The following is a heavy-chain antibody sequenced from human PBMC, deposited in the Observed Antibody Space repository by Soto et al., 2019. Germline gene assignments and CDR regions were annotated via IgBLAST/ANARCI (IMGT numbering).Heavy chain of an antibody. Sequence: QVQLVQSGAEVQKPGSSVKVSCKASGGTFSSYAISWVRQAPGQGLEWMGGVIPIFGTANYAQKFQGRVTITADESTSTAYMELSSLRSDDTAVYYCARGPFRGAYYYYGMDVWGQGTTVTVSS. CDR3: ARGPFRGAYYYYGMDV. V-gene: IGHV1-69*01. J-gene: IGHJ6*02. CDR2: VIPIFGTA. CDR1: GGTFSSYA.